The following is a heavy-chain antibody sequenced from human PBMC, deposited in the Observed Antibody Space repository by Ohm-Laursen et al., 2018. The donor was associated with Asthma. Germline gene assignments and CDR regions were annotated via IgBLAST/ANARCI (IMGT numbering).Heavy chain of an antibody. CDR2: IYPGGAT. D-gene: IGHD3-10*01. V-gene: IGHV3-53*01. CDR3: ARGQGSGDISGSDPFDL. CDR1: GFSVSRHF. J-gene: IGHJ3*01. Sequence: LRLSCTASGFSVSRHFMNWIRQGPEKGLEWVSDIYPGGATFYADSVKGRFTIPRDDSKNTLNLQMSSLRGDDTAVYYCARGQGSGDISGSDPFDLWGQGTTVIVSS.